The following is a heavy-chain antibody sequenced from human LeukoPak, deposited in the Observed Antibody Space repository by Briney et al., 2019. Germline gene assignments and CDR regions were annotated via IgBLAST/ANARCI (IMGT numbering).Heavy chain of an antibody. CDR3: ARGTGTYYYDSSGYYYGNYYYYYYMDV. J-gene: IGHJ6*03. Sequence: SETLSLTCTVSGGSISSYYWSWIRQPPGKGLEWIGYIYYSGSTNYNPSLKSRVTISVDTSKNQFSLKLSSVTAADTAVYYCARGTGTYYYDSSGYYYGNYYYYYYMDVWGKGTTATVSS. CDR1: GGSISSYY. CDR2: IYYSGST. V-gene: IGHV4-59*01. D-gene: IGHD3-22*01.